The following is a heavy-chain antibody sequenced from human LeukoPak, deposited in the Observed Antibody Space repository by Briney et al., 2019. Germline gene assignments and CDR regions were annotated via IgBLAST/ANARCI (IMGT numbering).Heavy chain of an antibody. V-gene: IGHV4-34*01. CDR2: INHSGST. J-gene: IGHJ4*02. CDR1: GGSFSGYY. D-gene: IGHD4-17*01. CDR3: ARKAYGDWDY. Sequence: SETLSLTCAVYGGSFSGYYWSWIRQPPGKGLEWIGEINHSGSTNYNPSLKSRVTISVDTSKNQFSLKLSSVTAADTAVYYCARKAYGDWDYWGQGTLVTVSS.